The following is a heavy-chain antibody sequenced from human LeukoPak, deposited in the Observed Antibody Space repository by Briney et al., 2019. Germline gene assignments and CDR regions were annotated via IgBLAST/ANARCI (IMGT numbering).Heavy chain of an antibody. D-gene: IGHD1-20*01. J-gene: IGHJ5*02. CDR3: ARDITRSGWFDP. CDR2: INSDGSST. V-gene: IGHV3-74*01. Sequence: PGGSLRLSCAASGFTFSSYWMHWVRQAPGKGLVWVSRINSDGSSTSYADSVKGRFTISRDNAKNTLYLQMDSLRAEDTAVYYCARDITRSGWFDPWGQGTLVTVSS. CDR1: GFTFSSYW.